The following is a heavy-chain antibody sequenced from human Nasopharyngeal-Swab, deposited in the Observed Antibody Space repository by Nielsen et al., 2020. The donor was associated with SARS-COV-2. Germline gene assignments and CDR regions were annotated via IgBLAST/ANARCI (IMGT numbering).Heavy chain of an antibody. Sequence: GESLKISCQASGYDFSSYYIGWVRQLPGKGLEWMGIVNPFDSNTRYGPSFQGHVIISADKSTNTAYLHWNSLKASDTAMYYCARSGYSYGLPVGYFGHWSQGTLVTVSS. J-gene: IGHJ4*02. CDR3: ARSGYSYGLPVGYFGH. CDR1: GYDFSSYY. D-gene: IGHD5-18*01. CDR2: VNPFDSNT. V-gene: IGHV5-51*01.